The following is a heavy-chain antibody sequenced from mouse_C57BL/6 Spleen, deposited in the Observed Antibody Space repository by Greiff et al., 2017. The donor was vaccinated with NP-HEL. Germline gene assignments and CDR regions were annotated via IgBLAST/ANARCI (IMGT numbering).Heavy chain of an antibody. CDR3: AYYGSSHYYAMDY. Sequence: VKLMESGAELARPGASVKLSCKASGYTFTSYGISWVKQRTGQGLEWIGEIYPRSGNTYYNEKFKGKATLTADKSSSTAYMELRSLTSEDSAVYFCAYYGSSHYYAMDYWGQGTSVTVSS. J-gene: IGHJ4*01. CDR1: GYTFTSYG. CDR2: IYPRSGNT. D-gene: IGHD1-1*01. V-gene: IGHV1-81*01.